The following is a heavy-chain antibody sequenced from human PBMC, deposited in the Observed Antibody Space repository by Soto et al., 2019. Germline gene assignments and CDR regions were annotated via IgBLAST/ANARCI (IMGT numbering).Heavy chain of an antibody. CDR1: GYTLTELS. CDR3: AREGYNWNYKVTRGSSAFDC. CDR2: FDPEDGET. Sequence: ASEKVSCKVSGYTLTELSMHWVRQAPGKGLEWMGGFDPEDGETIYAQKFQGRVTMTRDTSISTAYMELSRLRSDDTAVYYCAREGYNWNYKVTRGSSAFDCLDQGTLGTVSS. J-gene: IGHJ4*02. V-gene: IGHV1-24*01. D-gene: IGHD1-7*01.